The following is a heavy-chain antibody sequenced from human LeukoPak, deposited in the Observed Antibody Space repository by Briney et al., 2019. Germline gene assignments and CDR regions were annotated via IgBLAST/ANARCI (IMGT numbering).Heavy chain of an antibody. V-gene: IGHV3-53*01. CDR3: ARENNFGSGMDV. J-gene: IGHJ6*02. D-gene: IGHD3-10*01. CDR2: IYSGGST. Sequence: PGGSLRLSCAASGFTVSSNSMNWVRQAPGKGLQWVSVIYSGGSTYYADSVKGRFTISRDNSKNTQYLQMNSLRAEDTAVYYCARENNFGSGMDVWGQGTTVTVSS. CDR1: GFTVSSNS.